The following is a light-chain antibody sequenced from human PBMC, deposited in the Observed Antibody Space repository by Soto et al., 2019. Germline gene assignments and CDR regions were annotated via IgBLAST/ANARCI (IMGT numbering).Light chain of an antibody. CDR3: QQYNYWPRT. CDR1: QSVSSD. CDR2: GAS. J-gene: IGKJ1*01. V-gene: IGKV3-15*01. Sequence: IVMTQSPATVSVSPGERASLSCRASQSVSSDLTWYQQKPVQAPRLLIYGASTRATGISARFSGSGSWTELTLTISALQSEDLAVYDCQQYNYWPRTFGQGTKVEIK.